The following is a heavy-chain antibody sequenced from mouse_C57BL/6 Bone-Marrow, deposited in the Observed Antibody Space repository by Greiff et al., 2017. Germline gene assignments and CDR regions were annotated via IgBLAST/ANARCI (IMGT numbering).Heavy chain of an antibody. CDR2: IYPRSGNT. V-gene: IGHV1-81*01. CDR3: ARRGNYPLYYYAMDY. J-gene: IGHJ4*01. D-gene: IGHD2-1*01. Sequence: QVQLQQSGAELARPGASVKLSCKASGYTFTSYGISWVKQRTGQGLEWIGEIYPRSGNTYYNEKFKGKATLTADKSSSTAYMELRSLTSEDSAVYFCARRGNYPLYYYAMDYWGQGTSVTVSS. CDR1: GYTFTSYG.